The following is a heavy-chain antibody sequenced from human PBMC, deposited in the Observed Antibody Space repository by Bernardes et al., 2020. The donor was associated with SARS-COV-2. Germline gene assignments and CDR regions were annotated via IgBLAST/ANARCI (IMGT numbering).Heavy chain of an antibody. D-gene: IGHD1-20*01. V-gene: IGHV3-30*02. J-gene: IGHJ4*02. CDR2: IRYDGSNE. Sequence: GGSLRLSCEASGFTFSSYGMNWVRQAPGKGLEWVAFIRYDGSNEYYADAVKGRFTISRDNSKNTLYLQMNSLRIEDTAVFYCAKELNWNHFDYWGQGSLVTVSS. CDR3: AKELNWNHFDY. CDR1: GFTFSSYG.